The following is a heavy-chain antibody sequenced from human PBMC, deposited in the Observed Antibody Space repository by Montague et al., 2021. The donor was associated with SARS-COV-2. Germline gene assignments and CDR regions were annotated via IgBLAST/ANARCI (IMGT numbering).Heavy chain of an antibody. V-gene: IGHV6-1*01. CDR2: TYYRSKWYT. J-gene: IGHJ4*02. Sequence: TCSVSCAISGDSVSSNSAAWNWIRQSPSGGLEWLGRTYYRSKWYTDYAPSVKTRITITPDTSNNQFSLHLNSVTPGDTAVYYCAREGTVPGPRGIYFDDGGQGPPVPV. D-gene: IGHD1-1*01. CDR1: GDSVSSNSAA. CDR3: AREGTVPGPRGIYFDD.